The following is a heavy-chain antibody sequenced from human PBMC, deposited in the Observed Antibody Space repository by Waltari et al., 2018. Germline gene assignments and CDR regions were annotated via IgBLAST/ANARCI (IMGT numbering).Heavy chain of an antibody. V-gene: IGHV4-59*08. J-gene: IGHJ5*02. D-gene: IGHD6-19*01. CDR1: RGSIVGYY. CDR3: ARQMAGGRWFDP. CDR2: TYFRGST. Sequence: QVQLQESGPGLVKPSETLSLTCTVSRGSIVGYYWSWVRLPPGKGLEWIGHTYFRGSTNSNPSLKSRVTISVDTSKNQFSLKLSSVTAADTAVYYCARQMAGGRWFDPWGQGTLVTVSS.